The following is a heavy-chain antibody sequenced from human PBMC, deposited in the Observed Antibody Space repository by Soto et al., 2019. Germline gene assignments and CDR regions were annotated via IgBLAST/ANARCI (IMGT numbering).Heavy chain of an antibody. D-gene: IGHD3-3*01. CDR2: ISYDGSNK. CDR1: GFTFSIYG. CDR3: ARDRYSYYDFWSGSLPYYYYGMDV. Sequence: PGGSLRLSCAASGFTFSIYGMHWVRQAPGKGLEWVAVISYDGSNKYYADSVKGRFTISRDNSKNTLYLQMNSLRGEDTAVYYCARDRYSYYDFWSGSLPYYYYGMDVWGQGTTVTVSS. J-gene: IGHJ6*02. V-gene: IGHV3-30*03.